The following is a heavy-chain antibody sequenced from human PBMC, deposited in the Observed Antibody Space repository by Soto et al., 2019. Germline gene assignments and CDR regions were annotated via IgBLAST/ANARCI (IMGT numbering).Heavy chain of an antibody. CDR3: AAQIDYYDSSGSDY. V-gene: IGHV3-23*01. D-gene: IGHD3-22*01. Sequence: EVQLLESGGGLVQPGGSLRLSCAASGFTFSSYAMSWVRQAPGKGLEWVSAISGSGGSTYYADSVKGRFTISRDNSKNTLYLQMNSLRAEDTAVYYCAAQIDYYDSSGSDYWGQGTLVTVSS. J-gene: IGHJ4*02. CDR1: GFTFSSYA. CDR2: ISGSGGST.